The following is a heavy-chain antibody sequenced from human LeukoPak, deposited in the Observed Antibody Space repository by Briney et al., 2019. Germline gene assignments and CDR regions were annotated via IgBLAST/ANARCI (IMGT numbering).Heavy chain of an antibody. J-gene: IGHJ3*02. Sequence: GASVKVSCKASGYTFTSYDINWVRQATGQGLEWMGWMNPNSGNTGYAQKFQGRVTITRNTSISTAYMELSSLRSEDTAAYFCTREGVYSPDPTSYHRLPFDIWGKGTVVIVSS. D-gene: IGHD3-16*02. CDR2: MNPNSGNT. CDR3: TREGVYSPDPTSYHRLPFDI. V-gene: IGHV1-8*03. CDR1: GYTFTSYD.